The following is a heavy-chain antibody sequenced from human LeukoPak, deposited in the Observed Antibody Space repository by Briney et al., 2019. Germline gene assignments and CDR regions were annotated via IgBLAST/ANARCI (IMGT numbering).Heavy chain of an antibody. V-gene: IGHV1-2*02. CDR2: IDAKSGGT. D-gene: IGHD6-13*01. CDR1: GYTFTGHY. J-gene: IGHJ4*02. Sequence: ASVKVSCEASGYTFTGHYMHWVRQAPGQGLGWMGWIDAKSGGTKYAQRFQGRVTMTRDTSINTGYMELSSLTSDDTAVYYCARWRGYSSGWSGPFDDWGQGTLVTVSS. CDR3: ARWRGYSSGWSGPFDD.